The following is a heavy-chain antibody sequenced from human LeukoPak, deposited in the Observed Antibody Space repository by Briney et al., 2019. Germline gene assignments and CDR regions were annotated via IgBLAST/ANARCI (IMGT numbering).Heavy chain of an antibody. CDR1: GGSISSYY. CDR3: ARGSSGWYSLDY. Sequence: SETLSLTCTVSGGSISSYYWSWIRQPPGKGLEWIGYIYYSGSTKYNPSLKSRVTISVDTFKNQFSLKLSSVTAADTAVYYCARGSSGWYSLDYWGQGTLVTVSS. CDR2: IYYSGST. J-gene: IGHJ4*02. V-gene: IGHV4-59*01. D-gene: IGHD6-19*01.